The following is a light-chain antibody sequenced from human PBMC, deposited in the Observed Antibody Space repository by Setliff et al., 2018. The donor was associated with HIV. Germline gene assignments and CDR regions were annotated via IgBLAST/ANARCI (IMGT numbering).Light chain of an antibody. CDR2: GAS. J-gene: IGKJ1*01. V-gene: IGKV3-20*01. Sequence: IVLTQSPGTLSLSPGERAALSCRAGQSVSSSNLAWYQQKPGQAPRLLIYGASNRVTGIPDRFSGSGSGTEFALTISRLEPEDFAVYYCQQYGSSPGTFGQGTKVDIK. CDR3: QQYGSSPGT. CDR1: QSVSSSN.